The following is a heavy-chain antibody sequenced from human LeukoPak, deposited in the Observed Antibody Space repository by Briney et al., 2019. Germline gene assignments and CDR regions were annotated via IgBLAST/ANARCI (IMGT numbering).Heavy chain of an antibody. Sequence: GGSLRLSCVVSGFTFSSYGMNWVRQAPGKGLEWVSYVNLVSSTIYYADSVKGRFTISRDNAKNSLYLQMNSLRDEDTAVYYCARGRRNFLHWGQGTLVTVSP. CDR3: ARGRRNFLH. J-gene: IGHJ1*01. CDR2: VNLVSSTI. V-gene: IGHV3-48*02. CDR1: GFTFSSYG.